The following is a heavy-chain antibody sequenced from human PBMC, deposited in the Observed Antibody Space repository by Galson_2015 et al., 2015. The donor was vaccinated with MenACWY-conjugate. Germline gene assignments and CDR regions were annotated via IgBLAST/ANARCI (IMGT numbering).Heavy chain of an antibody. J-gene: IGHJ4*02. CDR3: ARWRTSYGDLLAY. V-gene: IGHV3-23*01. Sequence: SLRLSCAASGFTFSSYGMHWVRQAPGKGLEWVSGISGSGTHTYYADSVKGRFTISRDISKNTLFLQMNSLRADDTAVYYCARWRTSYGDLLAYWGQGTLLTVSS. D-gene: IGHD4-17*01. CDR2: ISGSGTHT. CDR1: GFTFSSYG.